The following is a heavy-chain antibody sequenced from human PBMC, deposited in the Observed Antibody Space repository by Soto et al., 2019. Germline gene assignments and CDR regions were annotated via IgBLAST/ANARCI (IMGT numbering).Heavy chain of an antibody. V-gene: IGHV3-30-3*01. CDR3: ARDGGSYSPVVNYGMDV. D-gene: IGHD1-26*01. Sequence: GGSLRLSCAASGFTFSSYAMHWVRQAPGKGLEWVAVISYDGSNKYYADSVKGRFTISRDNSKNTLYLQMNSLRAEDTAVYYCARDGGSYSPVVNYGMDVWGQGTTVTVSS. CDR2: ISYDGSNK. J-gene: IGHJ6*02. CDR1: GFTFSSYA.